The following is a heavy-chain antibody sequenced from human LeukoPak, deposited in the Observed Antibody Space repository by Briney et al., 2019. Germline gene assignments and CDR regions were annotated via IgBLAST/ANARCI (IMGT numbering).Heavy chain of an antibody. Sequence: GGSLRLSCAASGFTFSSYAMSGVREAPGKGLEWASAISGSGGSTYYADSVKGRFTISRDNSKNTLYLQMNSLRAEDTAVYYCAKDSNWGSDYYFDYWGQGTLVTVSS. CDR2: ISGSGGST. CDR3: AKDSNWGSDYYFDY. D-gene: IGHD7-27*01. CDR1: GFTFSSYA. J-gene: IGHJ4*02. V-gene: IGHV3-23*01.